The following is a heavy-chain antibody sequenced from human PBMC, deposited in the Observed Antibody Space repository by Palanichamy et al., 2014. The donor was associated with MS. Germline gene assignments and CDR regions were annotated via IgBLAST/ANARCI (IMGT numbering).Heavy chain of an antibody. V-gene: IGHV4-4*07. CDR2: IYSNGDT. CDR1: GGSISGHF. J-gene: IGHJ4*02. D-gene: IGHD1-26*01. CDR3: AASNDNYYGPFDF. Sequence: QVQLQESGPRLVKPSETLSLTCTVSGGSISGHFWTWIRQPAGKGPEWIGRIYSNGDTNYNPSLKSRISMSVDTSRNQFSLNLNSVTAADTAVYYCAASNDNYYGPFDFWGQGTLVTVSS.